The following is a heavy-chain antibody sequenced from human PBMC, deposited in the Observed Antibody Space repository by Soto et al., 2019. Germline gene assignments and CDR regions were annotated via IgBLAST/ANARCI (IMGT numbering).Heavy chain of an antibody. CDR3: AKARLMATVTSFAS. J-gene: IGHJ5*02. D-gene: IGHD4-17*01. CDR1: GFPFGSYG. V-gene: IGHV3-23*01. CDR2: LSGSGTST. Sequence: EVQLLESGGGLVQPGGSLRLSCAASGFPFGSYGMSWVRQAPGKGLEWVSGLSGSGTSTYYADSVKGRFTISRDNSKSTVYLQMNSLRVEDTALYYCAKARLMATVTSFASWGQGTRVTVSS.